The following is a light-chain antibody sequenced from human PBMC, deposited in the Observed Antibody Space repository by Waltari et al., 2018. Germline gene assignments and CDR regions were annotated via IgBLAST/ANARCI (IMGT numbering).Light chain of an antibody. Sequence: SYVLTQPPSVSVAPGQTATITCGGSDIGSKSVHWYQQKAGQAPLLVIYNDADRPSGSPYRFSGSNSANTATLAISRVEAGDEADYYCHVWETSRDYQGFFGTGTKVTVL. J-gene: IGLJ1*01. V-gene: IGLV3-21*02. CDR2: NDA. CDR3: HVWETSRDYQGF. CDR1: DIGSKS.